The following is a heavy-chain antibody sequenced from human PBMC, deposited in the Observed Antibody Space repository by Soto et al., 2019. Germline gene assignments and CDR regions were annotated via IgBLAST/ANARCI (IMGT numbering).Heavy chain of an antibody. CDR3: ARGMGMATTGRYDY. J-gene: IGHJ4*02. V-gene: IGHV3-48*01. CDR1: GITINTDG. D-gene: IGHD1-1*01. CDR2: ISSSSDTI. Sequence: GGSLRLSCAASGITINTDGMNWVRQAPGKGLEWVSYISSSSDTIYYADFVKGRFTISRDNAKNSLYLQMNILRVEDTATYYCARGMGMATTGRYDYWGQGTLVTVSS.